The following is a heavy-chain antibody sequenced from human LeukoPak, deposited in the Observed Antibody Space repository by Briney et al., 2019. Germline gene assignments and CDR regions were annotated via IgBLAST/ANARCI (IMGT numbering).Heavy chain of an antibody. V-gene: IGHV4-30-4*01. CDR3: AGLYDFWSGRNYYYGMDV. J-gene: IGHJ6*02. CDR2: IYYSGST. CDR1: GGSISSGDYY. D-gene: IGHD3-3*01. Sequence: SETLSLTCTVSGGSISSGDYYRSWIRQPPGKGLEWIGYIYYSGSTYYNPSLKSRVTISVDTSKNQFSLKLSSVTAADTAVYYCAGLYDFWSGRNYYYGMDVWGQGTTVTVSS.